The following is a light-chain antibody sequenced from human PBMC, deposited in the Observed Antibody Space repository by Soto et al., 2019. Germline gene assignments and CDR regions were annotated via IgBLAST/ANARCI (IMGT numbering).Light chain of an antibody. Sequence: QSVRTQPASVSGSPGQSIIISCTGTSSDVGSYDYVSWYQQHPGKVPKLLIHEVSYRPSGVSNRFSGSKSGNTASLTISGLQAEDEAEYYCSSYTSSSSFVFGTGTKVTVL. V-gene: IGLV2-14*01. CDR3: SSYTSSSSFV. J-gene: IGLJ1*01. CDR2: EVS. CDR1: SSDVGSYDY.